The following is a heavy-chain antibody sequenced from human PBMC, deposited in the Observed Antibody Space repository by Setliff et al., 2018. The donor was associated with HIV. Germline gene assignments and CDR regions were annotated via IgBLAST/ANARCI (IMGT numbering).Heavy chain of an antibody. J-gene: IGHJ3*02. CDR2: IIPIFGTA. CDR1: GGTFSSYA. V-gene: IGHV1-69*05. CDR3: ARDPCLVHTITCSLDI. Sequence: ASVKVSCKASGGTFSSYAISWVRQAPGQGLEWMGGIIPIFGTANYAQKFQGRVTITRDTSASTAYMDLNSLRSEDTAVYYCARDPCLVHTITCSLDIWGQGTMVTVSS. D-gene: IGHD5-12*01.